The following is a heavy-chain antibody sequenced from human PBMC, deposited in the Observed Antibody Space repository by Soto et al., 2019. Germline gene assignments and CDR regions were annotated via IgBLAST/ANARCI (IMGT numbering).Heavy chain of an antibody. CDR3: ALITGTGRFDP. Sequence: SETLSLTCTVSGGSISSYYWSWIRQPPGKGLEWIGYIFYSGSTNYNPSLKSRVTISVDTSKNQFSLKLSSVTAADTAVYYCALITGTGRFDPWGQGTLVTVSS. CDR1: GGSISSYY. CDR2: IFYSGST. V-gene: IGHV4-59*01. J-gene: IGHJ5*02. D-gene: IGHD1-20*01.